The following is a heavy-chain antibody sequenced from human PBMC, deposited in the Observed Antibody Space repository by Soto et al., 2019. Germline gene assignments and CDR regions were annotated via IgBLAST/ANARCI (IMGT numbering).Heavy chain of an antibody. J-gene: IGHJ3*02. D-gene: IGHD1-26*01. V-gene: IGHV1-69*13. CDR1: GGTFSSYA. CDR2: IIPIFGTA. Sequence: ASVKVSCKASGGTFSSYAISWVRQAPGQGLEWMGGIIPIFGTANYAQKFQGRVTITADESTSTAYMELSSLRSEDTAVSYCANRYGGRRGFDACDSWGRGTMVTVSS. CDR3: ANRYGGRRGFDACDS.